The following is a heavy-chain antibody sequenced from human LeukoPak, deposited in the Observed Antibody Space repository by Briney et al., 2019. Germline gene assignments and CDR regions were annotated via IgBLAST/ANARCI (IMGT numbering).Heavy chain of an antibody. CDR3: AKSPGGRHHN. CDR2: ISSSGSTI. J-gene: IGHJ4*02. D-gene: IGHD3-16*01. Sequence: PGGSLRLSCAASGFTFSSYEMNWVRQAPGKGLEWVSYISSSGSTIYYADSVKGRFTISRDNAKNTLYLQMNSLRAEDTAVYYCAKSPGGRHHNWGQGTLVTVSS. CDR1: GFTFSSYE. V-gene: IGHV3-48*03.